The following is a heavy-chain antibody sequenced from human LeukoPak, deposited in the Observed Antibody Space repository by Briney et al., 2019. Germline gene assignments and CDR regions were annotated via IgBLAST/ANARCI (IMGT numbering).Heavy chain of an antibody. CDR3: AGGGGYSYGSSDY. V-gene: IGHV3-7*01. CDR1: GFTFSSYW. CDR2: IKQDGSEK. Sequence: PGGSLRLSCAASGFTFSSYWMSWVRQAPGKGLEWVANIKQDGSEKYYVDSVKGRFTISRDNAKNTLYLQMNSLRAEDTAVYYCAGGGGYSYGSSDYWGQGTLVTVSS. D-gene: IGHD5-18*01. J-gene: IGHJ4*02.